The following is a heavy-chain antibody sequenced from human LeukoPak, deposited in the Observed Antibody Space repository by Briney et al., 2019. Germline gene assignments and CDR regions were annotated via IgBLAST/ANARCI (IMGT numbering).Heavy chain of an antibody. V-gene: IGHV3-23*01. CDR1: EFDFSSHA. CDR3: AKGGKWDVTPFDY. J-gene: IGHJ4*02. CDR2: ISISGSKT. Sequence: GSLRLSCAASEFDFSSHAMTWVRQAPGKGLEWVSAISISGSKTYYADSVKGRFTISRDNSKNTLYLQVNSLRAEDTAVYYCAKGGKWDVTPFDYWGQGTLVTVSS. D-gene: IGHD1-26*01.